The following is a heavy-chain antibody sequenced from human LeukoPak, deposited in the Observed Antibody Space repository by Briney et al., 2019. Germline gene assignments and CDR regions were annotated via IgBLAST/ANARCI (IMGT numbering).Heavy chain of an antibody. CDR1: GGSISTYF. CDR2: IYYSGST. Sequence: PSETLSLTCTVSGGSISTYFWSWIRQPPGKGLEWIGYIYYSGSTNYNPSLKSRVTISVDTSKNQFSLKLSSVTAADTAVYYCARTTEGGYTYDYFYYYYMDVWGKGTTVTISS. CDR3: ARTTEGGYTYDYFYYYYMDV. J-gene: IGHJ6*03. D-gene: IGHD5-18*01. V-gene: IGHV4-59*01.